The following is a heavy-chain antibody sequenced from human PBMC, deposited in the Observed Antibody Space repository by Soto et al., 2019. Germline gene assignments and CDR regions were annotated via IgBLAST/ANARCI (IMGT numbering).Heavy chain of an antibody. Sequence: EVQLLESGGGLVQPGGSLRLSCAASGFTFSSYAMSWVRQAPGKGLEWVSAISGSGGSTYYADSVKGRFTISRDNSKNTLYLQMNSLRAEDMAVYYCAKSRRPVVVTADFDYWGQGTLVTVSS. J-gene: IGHJ4*02. CDR3: AKSRRPVVVTADFDY. CDR1: GFTFSSYA. CDR2: ISGSGGST. V-gene: IGHV3-23*01. D-gene: IGHD2-21*02.